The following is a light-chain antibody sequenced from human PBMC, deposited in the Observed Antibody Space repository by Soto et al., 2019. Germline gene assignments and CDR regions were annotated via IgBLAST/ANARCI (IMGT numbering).Light chain of an antibody. V-gene: IGLV1-44*01. J-gene: IGLJ1*01. Sequence: QSVLAQPPSASGTPGHRVSISCSGSSSNIRSNTVNWYQHLPGTAPKLLIYSGNQRPSGVPDRFSGSKSGTSASLAISGFQSEDEADYYCAAWDDSLNGRVFGTGTKVTVL. CDR2: SGN. CDR1: SSNIRSNT. CDR3: AAWDDSLNGRV.